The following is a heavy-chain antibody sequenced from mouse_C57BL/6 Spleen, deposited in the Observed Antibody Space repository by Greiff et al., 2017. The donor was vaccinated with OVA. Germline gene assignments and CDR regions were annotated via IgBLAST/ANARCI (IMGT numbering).Heavy chain of an antibody. V-gene: IGHV1-39*01. CDR1: GYSFTDYN. CDR3: ARERGSYKTWFAY. CDR2: INPNYGTT. D-gene: IGHD1-1*01. J-gene: IGHJ3*01. Sequence: EVKLMESGPELVKPGASVKISCKASGYSFTDYNMNWVKQSTGKSLEWIGVINPNYGTTSYNQKFKGKATLTVDQSSSTAYMQLNSLTSEDSAVYYCARERGSYKTWFAYWGQGTLVTVSA.